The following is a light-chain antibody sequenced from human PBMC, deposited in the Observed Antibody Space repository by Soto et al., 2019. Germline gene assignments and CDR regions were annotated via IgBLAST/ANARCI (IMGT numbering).Light chain of an antibody. V-gene: IGKV3-20*01. CDR2: GAS. CDR1: QSVSNY. Sequence: EIVLTQSPGTLSLSPGERATLSCRASQSVSNYLAWYQRKPGQAPRLLIYGASSRATGIPDRFSGSGSGTNFTLTISRLEPEDFVVYYCHQYGGSPQTFGQGTKV. CDR3: HQYGGSPQT. J-gene: IGKJ1*01.